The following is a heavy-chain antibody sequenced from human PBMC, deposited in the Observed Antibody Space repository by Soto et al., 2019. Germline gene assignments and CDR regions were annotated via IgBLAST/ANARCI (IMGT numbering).Heavy chain of an antibody. CDR2: IYYGGAT. J-gene: IGHJ4*02. V-gene: IGHV4-31*02. D-gene: IGHD3-22*01. CDR3: ARIYFDGGGD. Sequence: WTWLRQHPGKGLEWIGYIYYGGATSYSPSLRSRVNVSLDTSKNHFSLSLSSVTAADTAVYYCARIYFDGGGDWGQGTLVTVSS.